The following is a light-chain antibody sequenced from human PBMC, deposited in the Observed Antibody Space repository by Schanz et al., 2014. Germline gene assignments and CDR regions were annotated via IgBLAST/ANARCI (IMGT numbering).Light chain of an antibody. J-gene: IGKJ5*01. CDR2: KTS. CDR1: QSITNW. V-gene: IGKV1-5*03. Sequence: DIQMTQSPSTLSASVGDRVTITCRASQSITNWLAWYQQKPGKAPKVVIYKTSTLESGVPSRFSGSGSGTEFTLTISGLQPEDSATYYCQQYDSHPVTFGRGTRLEIK. CDR3: QQYDSHPVT.